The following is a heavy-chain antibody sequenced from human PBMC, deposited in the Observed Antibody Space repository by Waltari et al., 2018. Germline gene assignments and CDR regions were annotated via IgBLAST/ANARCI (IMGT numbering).Heavy chain of an antibody. CDR1: GGSFSGYS. D-gene: IGHD3-22*01. V-gene: IGHV4-34*01. CDR3: ARANHYYDSSGYGY. Sequence: QVQLQQWGAGLLKPSETLSLTCAVYGGSFSGYSWSWFRQPPRKGREWNGEINHSVSTNYNPSLKSRVTKAVDTSKNQFSLKLSSVTAADTAVYYCARANHYYDSSGYGYWGQGTLVTVSS. J-gene: IGHJ4*02. CDR2: INHSVST.